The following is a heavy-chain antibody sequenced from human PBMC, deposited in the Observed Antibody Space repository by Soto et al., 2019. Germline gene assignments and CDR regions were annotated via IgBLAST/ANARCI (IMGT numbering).Heavy chain of an antibody. CDR1: GGSVSSGSYY. J-gene: IGHJ4*02. CDR3: ARGSVVVTATTFDY. CDR2: IYYSGST. Sequence: SETLSLTCTVSGGSVSSGSYYWSWIRQPPGKGLEWIGYIYYSGSTNYNPSLKSRATISVDTSKNQFSLKLSSVTAADTAVYYCARGSVVVTATTFDYWGQGTLVTVSS. D-gene: IGHD2-21*02. V-gene: IGHV4-61*01.